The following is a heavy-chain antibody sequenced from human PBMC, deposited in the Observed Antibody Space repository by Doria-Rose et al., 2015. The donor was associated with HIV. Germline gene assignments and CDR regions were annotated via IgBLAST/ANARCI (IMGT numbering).Heavy chain of an antibody. CDR3: ARALVGGILDY. J-gene: IGHJ4*02. D-gene: IGHD1-26*01. CDR2: ISHDGNKK. V-gene: IGHV3-30*04. Sequence: QVQLQESGGGVVQPGRSLRLSCAASGFSFRRYDMHWVRQAPGKGLEWVAVISHDGNKKKYAGSVKGRFTIARDNSTNTLFVQMDSLRLDVTAVYYCARALVGGILDYWGQGTVVTVSS. CDR1: GFSFRRYD.